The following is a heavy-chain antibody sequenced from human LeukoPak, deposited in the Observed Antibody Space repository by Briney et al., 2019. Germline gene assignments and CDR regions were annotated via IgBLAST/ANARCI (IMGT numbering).Heavy chain of an antibody. CDR1: GYTFTSYY. CDR3: ARGLRDILTGYRSLDV. D-gene: IGHD3-9*01. V-gene: IGHV1-46*01. J-gene: IGHJ6*02. CDR2: INPSGGST. Sequence: ASVKVSCKASGYTFTSYYMHWVRQAPGQGLEWMGIINPSGGSTSYAQRFQGRVTMTRDTSTSTVYMELSSLRSEDTAVYYCARGLRDILTGYRSLDVWGQGTTVTVSS.